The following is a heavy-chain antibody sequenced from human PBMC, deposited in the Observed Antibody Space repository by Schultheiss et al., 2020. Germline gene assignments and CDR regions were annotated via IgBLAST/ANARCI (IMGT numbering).Heavy chain of an antibody. J-gene: IGHJ4*02. CDR3: ARSPITVAGFDY. D-gene: IGHD6-19*01. CDR2: IYYSGST. CDR1: GGSISSYY. V-gene: IGHV4-59*04. Sequence: ETLSLTCTVSGGSISSYYWSWIRQPPGKGLEWIGSIYYSGSTYYNPSLKSRLTISVDTSRNQFSLKLGSVTAADTAVYYCARSPITVAGFDYWGQGTLVTVSS.